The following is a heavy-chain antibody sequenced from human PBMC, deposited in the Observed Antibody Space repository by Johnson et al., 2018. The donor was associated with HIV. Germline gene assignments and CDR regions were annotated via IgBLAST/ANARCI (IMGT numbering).Heavy chain of an antibody. CDR2: GAAGDT. CDR3: ARGRNAFDI. V-gene: IGHV3-13*01. J-gene: IGHJ3*02. Sequence: GAAGDTYYPGSVKGRFTISRDNSKNTLYLQMNSLRAEDTAVYYCARGRNAFDIWGQGTMVTVSS.